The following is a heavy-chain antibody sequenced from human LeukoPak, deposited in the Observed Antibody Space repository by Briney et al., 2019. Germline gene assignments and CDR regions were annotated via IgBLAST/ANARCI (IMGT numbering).Heavy chain of an antibody. CDR2: IRSKAYGGTT. J-gene: IGHJ4*02. V-gene: IGHV3-49*04. CDR1: GFTFGDYA. CDR3: TRSLSYDSSGYYYG. D-gene: IGHD3-22*01. Sequence: PGGSLRLSCTASGFTFGDYAMSWVRQAPGKGLEWVGFIRSKAYGGTTEYAASVKGRFTISRDDSKSIAYLQMNSLKTEDTAVYYCTRSLSYDSSGYYYGWGQGTLVTVSS.